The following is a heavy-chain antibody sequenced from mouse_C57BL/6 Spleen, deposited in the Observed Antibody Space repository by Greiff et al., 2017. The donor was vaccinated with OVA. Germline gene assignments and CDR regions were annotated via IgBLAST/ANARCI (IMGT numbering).Heavy chain of an antibody. D-gene: IGHD1-1*01. Sequence: EVQRVESGGGLVQPKGSLKLSCAASGFTFNTYAMHWVRQAPGKGLEWVARIRSKSSNYATYYADSVKDRFTISRDDSQSMLYLQMNNLKTEDTAMYYCVREDYYYGRVVAWFAYWGQGTLVTVSA. CDR3: VREDYYYGRVVAWFAY. CDR2: IRSKSSNYAT. V-gene: IGHV10-3*01. J-gene: IGHJ3*01. CDR1: GFTFNTYA.